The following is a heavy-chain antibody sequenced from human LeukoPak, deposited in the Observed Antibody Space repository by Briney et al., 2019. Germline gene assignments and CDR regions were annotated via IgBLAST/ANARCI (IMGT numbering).Heavy chain of an antibody. D-gene: IGHD3-10*01. CDR2: ISSSSSTI. J-gene: IGHJ6*02. V-gene: IGHV3-48*01. CDR3: AREDYGSGSYLTGYYYYGMDV. Sequence: GGSLRLSCAASGFTFSSYSMNWVRQAPGKGLEWVSYISSSSSTIYYADSVKGRFTISRDNAKNSLYLQMNSLRAEDTAVYYCAREDYGSGSYLTGYYYYGMDVWGQGTTVTVSS. CDR1: GFTFSSYS.